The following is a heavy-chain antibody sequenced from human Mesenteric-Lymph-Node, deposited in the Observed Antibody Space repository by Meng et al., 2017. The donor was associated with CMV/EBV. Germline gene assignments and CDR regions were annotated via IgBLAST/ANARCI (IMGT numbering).Heavy chain of an antibody. CDR1: GFTFSSYG. V-gene: IGHV3-74*01. D-gene: IGHD3-9*01. J-gene: IGHJ4*02. Sequence: GESLKISCAASGFTFSSYGMHWVRQAPGKGLVWVSRINSDGSSTSYADSVKGRFTISRDNAKNTLYLQMNSLRVEDTAVYYCARGGSYYDILTGYYHYWGQGTLVTVSS. CDR2: INSDGSST. CDR3: ARGGSYYDILTGYYHY.